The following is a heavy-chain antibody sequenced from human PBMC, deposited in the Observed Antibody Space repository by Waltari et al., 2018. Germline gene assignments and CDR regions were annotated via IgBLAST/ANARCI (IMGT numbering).Heavy chain of an antibody. CDR1: AFSSRSNS. D-gene: IGHD6-19*01. V-gene: IGHV3-74*01. J-gene: IGHJ4*02. CDR3: ARPNSGLDY. CDR2: SNGDGNST. Sequence: EQLVESGGGLVQPGWSLRLSCSASAFSSRSNSSNWVRQAPGKGLVWVSRSNGDGNSTTYADSVRGRFTISRDNAKNTLYLQMNSLRAEDTAVYYCARPNSGLDYWGQGTLVTVSS.